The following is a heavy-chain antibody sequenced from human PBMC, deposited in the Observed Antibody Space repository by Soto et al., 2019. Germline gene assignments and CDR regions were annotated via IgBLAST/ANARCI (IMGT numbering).Heavy chain of an antibody. CDR2: IYYSGST. Sequence: PSETLSLTCTVSGGSISSYYWSWIRQPPGKXLEWIGYIYYSGSTNYNPSLKSRVTISVDTSKNQFSLKLSSVTAADTAVYYCARDLRTYYGGNPHYYYGMDVWGQGTTVTVSS. J-gene: IGHJ6*02. D-gene: IGHD4-17*01. V-gene: IGHV4-59*01. CDR1: GGSISSYY. CDR3: ARDLRTYYGGNPHYYYGMDV.